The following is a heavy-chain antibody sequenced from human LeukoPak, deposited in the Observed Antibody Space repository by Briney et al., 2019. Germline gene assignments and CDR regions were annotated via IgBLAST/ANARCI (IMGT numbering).Heavy chain of an antibody. CDR2: INHSGST. Sequence: KPSETLSLTCAVYGGPFSGYYWSWIRQPPGKGLEWIGEINHSGSTNYNPSLKSRVTISVDTSKNQFSLKLSSVTAADTAVYYCAMQGGSVQGIAAAGNVIDAFDIWGQGTMVTVSS. D-gene: IGHD6-13*01. J-gene: IGHJ3*02. CDR3: AMQGGSVQGIAAAGNVIDAFDI. V-gene: IGHV4-34*01. CDR1: GGPFSGYY.